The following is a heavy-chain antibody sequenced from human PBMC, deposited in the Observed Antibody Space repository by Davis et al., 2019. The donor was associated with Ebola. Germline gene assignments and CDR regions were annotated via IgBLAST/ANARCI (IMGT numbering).Heavy chain of an antibody. CDR2: IYSGGST. Sequence: GGSLRLSCAASGFTVSSNYMSWVRQAPGKGLEWVSVIYSGGSTYYADSVKGRFTISRDNSKNTLYLQMNSLRQGPIGLPPGTLLQEHLWG. CDR3: TLLQEHL. V-gene: IGHV3-53*01. J-gene: IGHJ6*01. CDR1: GFTVSSNY.